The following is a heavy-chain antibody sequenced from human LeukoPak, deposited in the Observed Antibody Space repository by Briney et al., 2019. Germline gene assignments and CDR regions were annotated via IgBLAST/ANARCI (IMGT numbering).Heavy chain of an antibody. J-gene: IGHJ6*03. V-gene: IGHV1-2*02. CDR1: GYTFTSYG. D-gene: IGHD2-15*01. CDR3: ARSPLGSHYYYYYYMDV. Sequence: GASVKVSCKASGYTFTSYGISWVRQAPGQGLEWMGWINPNSGGTNYAQKFQGRVTMTRDTSISTAYMELSRLRSDDTAVYYCARSPLGSHYYYYYYMDVWGKGTTVTVSS. CDR2: INPNSGGT.